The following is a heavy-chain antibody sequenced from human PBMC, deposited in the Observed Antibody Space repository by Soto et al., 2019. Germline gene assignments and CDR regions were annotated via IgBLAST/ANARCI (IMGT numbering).Heavy chain of an antibody. J-gene: IGHJ3*02. V-gene: IGHV3-53*01. CDR1: GFTVSSNY. CDR2: IYSGGST. D-gene: IGHD3-22*01. CDR3: ARDGFYYDSSGYQPLDAFDI. Sequence: LRLSCAASGFTVSSNYMIWVRQAPLKGLEWVSVIYSGGSTYYADSVKGRFTISRDNSKNTLYLQMNSLRAEDTAVYYCARDGFYYDSSGYQPLDAFDIWGQGTMVTVSS.